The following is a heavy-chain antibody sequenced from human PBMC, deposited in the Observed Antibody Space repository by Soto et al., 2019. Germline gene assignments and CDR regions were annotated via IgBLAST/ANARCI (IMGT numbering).Heavy chain of an antibody. D-gene: IGHD3-3*01. V-gene: IGHV3-30*18. Sequence: GGSLRLSCAASGFTFSSYGMHWVRQAPGKGLEWVAFISHDGSNKYYGDSMKGRIAMSRDNSKSTLYLQMSSLRAEDTAVYYCTKRRNVLRFLEWSSGMEVWGQGTTVTV. CDR2: ISHDGSNK. CDR3: TKRRNVLRFLEWSSGMEV. CDR1: GFTFSSYG. J-gene: IGHJ6*02.